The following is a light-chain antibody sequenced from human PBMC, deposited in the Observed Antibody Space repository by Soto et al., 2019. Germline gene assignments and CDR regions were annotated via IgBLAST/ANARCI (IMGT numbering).Light chain of an antibody. CDR2: EVS. CDR3: SSYTSIALDVI. V-gene: IGLV2-18*02. J-gene: IGLJ2*01. CDR1: SSDVGSYNR. Sequence: QSALTQPPSVSGSPGQSVTISCTGTSSDVGSYNRVSWYQQSPGTAPKLIIYEVSNRPSGVPDRFSGSKSGNTASLTISGLQAEDEADYYCSSYTSIALDVIFGGGTKLTVL.